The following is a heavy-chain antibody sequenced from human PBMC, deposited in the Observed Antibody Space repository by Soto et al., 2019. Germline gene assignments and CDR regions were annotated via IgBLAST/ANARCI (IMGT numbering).Heavy chain of an antibody. CDR1: GGSISSGEYY. J-gene: IGHJ4*02. CDR3: ARGGRFLEWLPDGPLDY. V-gene: IGHV4-30-4*01. D-gene: IGHD3-3*01. Sequence: SETLSLTCTVSGGSISSGEYYWSWIRQPPGKGLEWIGYIYYSGSTYYNPSLKSRVTISVDTSKNQFSLKLSSVTAADTAVYYCARGGRFLEWLPDGPLDYWGQGTLVTVSS. CDR2: IYYSGST.